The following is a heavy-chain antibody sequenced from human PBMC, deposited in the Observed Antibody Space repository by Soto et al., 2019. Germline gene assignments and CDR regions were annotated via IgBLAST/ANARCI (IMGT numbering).Heavy chain of an antibody. D-gene: IGHD1-26*01. J-gene: IGHJ4*02. V-gene: IGHV3-33*01. CDR3: ARDNAGTYAY. CDR1: GFTFSSYG. Sequence: QVQLVESGGGVVQPGRSLRLSCAASGFTFSSYGMHWVRQAPGKGLDWVAVIWYDGSNKYYADSVKGRFTISRDNSKNTLYLQMNSLRAEDTAVYYCARDNAGTYAYWGQGTLVTVSS. CDR2: IWYDGSNK.